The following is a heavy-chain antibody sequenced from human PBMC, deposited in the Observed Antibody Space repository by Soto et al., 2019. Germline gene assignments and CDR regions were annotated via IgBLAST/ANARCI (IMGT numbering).Heavy chain of an antibody. D-gene: IGHD6-19*01. CDR3: ARYPFSSGWYGEYLQH. CDR1: GFSFSDYT. V-gene: IGHV3-30*04. J-gene: IGHJ1*01. Sequence: QVQLVESGGGVVQPGRSLRLSCAASGFSFSDYTMQWVRQAPGKGLEWVAVISFDGRNKYNADSVKGRFTISRDNSKNTLYLQMNSLRPEDTAVYYCARYPFSSGWYGEYLQHWGQGTLVTVSS. CDR2: ISFDGRNK.